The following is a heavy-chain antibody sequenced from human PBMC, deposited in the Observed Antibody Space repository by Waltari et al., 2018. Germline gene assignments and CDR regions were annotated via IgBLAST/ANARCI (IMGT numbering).Heavy chain of an antibody. V-gene: IGHV4-39*01. J-gene: IGHJ5*02. CDR2: IYYSGST. CDR1: GGSISSSSYY. D-gene: IGHD6-6*01. Sequence: QLQLQESGPGLVKPSEPLSPTCPVAGGSISSSSYYWGWIRQPPGRGLEWIGSIYYSGSTYYNPSLKSRVTISVDTSKNQFSLKLSSVTAADTAVYYCARHGRIAARGTTSANWFDPWGQGTLVTVSS. CDR3: ARHGRIAARGTTSANWFDP.